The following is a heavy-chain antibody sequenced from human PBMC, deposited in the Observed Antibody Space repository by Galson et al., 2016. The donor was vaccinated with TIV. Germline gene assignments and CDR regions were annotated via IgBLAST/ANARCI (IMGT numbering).Heavy chain of an antibody. Sequence: QSGAEVKKPGESLKISCKASGYRFTNHWIGWVRQMPGKGLEWMGVIYPGDSDTRYSPSFQGQVTISADKSSSTAHLQWSSLKASDTAMYYCARLEGYDDSASEYWGPGTLVTVSS. CDR1: GYRFTNHW. CDR3: ARLEGYDDSASEY. CDR2: IYPGDSDT. D-gene: IGHD3-22*01. J-gene: IGHJ4*02. V-gene: IGHV5-51*01.